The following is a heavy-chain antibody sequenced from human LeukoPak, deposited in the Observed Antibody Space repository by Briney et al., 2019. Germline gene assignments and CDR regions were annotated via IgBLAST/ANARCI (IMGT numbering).Heavy chain of an antibody. J-gene: IGHJ6*02. CDR3: AKATTVTTLAAGYYYGMDV. V-gene: IGHV3-23*01. CDR2: ISGSGIRS. CDR1: GFTFSSYA. D-gene: IGHD4-17*01. Sequence: PGGSLRLSCAASGFTFSSYAMSWVRQAPGKGLEWVSAISGSGIRSYYADSVKGRVTVSRDNSKNTLYLQMNSLRAEDTALYYCAKATTVTTLAAGYYYGMDVWGQGTTVTVSS.